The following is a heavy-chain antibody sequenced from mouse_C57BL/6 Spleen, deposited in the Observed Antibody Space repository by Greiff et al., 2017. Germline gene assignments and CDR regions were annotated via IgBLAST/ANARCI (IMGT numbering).Heavy chain of an antibody. Sequence: QVQLQQSGAELARPGASVKMSCKASGYTFPSYTMHWVKQRPGQGLEWIGYINPSRGYTKYNQKFKDKATLTADKSSSTAYMQLSRLTSEDSAVYYCVSCLNAMDYRGQAASVTVSS. CDR2: INPSRGYT. V-gene: IGHV1-4*01. CDR3: VSCLNAMDY. J-gene: IGHJ4*01. CDR1: GYTFPSYT. D-gene: IGHD6-1*01.